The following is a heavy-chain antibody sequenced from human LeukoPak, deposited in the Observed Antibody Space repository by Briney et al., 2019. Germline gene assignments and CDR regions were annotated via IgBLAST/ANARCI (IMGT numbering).Heavy chain of an antibody. V-gene: IGHV4-61*02. D-gene: IGHD3-3*01. J-gene: IGHJ5*02. Sequence: PSQTLSLTCTVSGGSISSGDYYWNWVRQPAGKGLEWIGRIYTSGSTNYSPSLKSRVTISVDTSKNQFSLKLSSVTAANTAVYYCARDALNYDFWSGSFDPWGQGTLVTVSS. CDR2: IYTSGST. CDR1: GGSISSGDYY. CDR3: ARDALNYDFWSGSFDP.